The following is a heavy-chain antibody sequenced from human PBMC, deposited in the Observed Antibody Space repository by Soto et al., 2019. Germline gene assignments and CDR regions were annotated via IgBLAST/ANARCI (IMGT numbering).Heavy chain of an antibody. Sequence: SVKVSCKASGGTFSIYAISWVRQAPGQGLEWMGGIIPIFGTANYAQKFQGRVTITADESTSTAYMELSSLRSEDTAVYYCAREAADGIRDFDIWGQGTIVTVSS. V-gene: IGHV1-69*13. J-gene: IGHJ3*02. CDR1: GGTFSIYA. CDR2: IIPIFGTA. CDR3: AREAADGIRDFDI. D-gene: IGHD6-13*01.